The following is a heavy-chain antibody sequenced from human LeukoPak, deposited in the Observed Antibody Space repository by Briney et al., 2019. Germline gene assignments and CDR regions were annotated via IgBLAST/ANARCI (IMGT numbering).Heavy chain of an antibody. Sequence: GGSLRLSCAASGFAFRSFDMSWVRQAPGKGLEWVSSLSGSGDTTYYADSVKGRFTISRDNSNNTLYLQMNSLRAEDTAVYYCARVGIRDAFDIWGQGTMVTVSS. J-gene: IGHJ3*02. CDR3: ARVGIRDAFDI. D-gene: IGHD3-10*01. CDR1: GFAFRSFD. V-gene: IGHV3-23*01. CDR2: LSGSGDTT.